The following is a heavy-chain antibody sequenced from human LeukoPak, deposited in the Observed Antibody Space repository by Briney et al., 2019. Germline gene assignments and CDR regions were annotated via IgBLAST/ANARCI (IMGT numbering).Heavy chain of an antibody. CDR1: GFTFSSYS. Sequence: GGSLRLSCAASGFTFSSYSMNWVRQAPGKGLEWVSSISSSSSYIYYADSVKGRFTISRDNAKNSLYLQMNSLRAEDTAVYYCARLYSSSFGRWFDPWGQGTLVTVSS. D-gene: IGHD6-13*01. CDR3: ARLYSSSFGRWFDP. CDR2: ISSSSSYI. V-gene: IGHV3-21*01. J-gene: IGHJ5*02.